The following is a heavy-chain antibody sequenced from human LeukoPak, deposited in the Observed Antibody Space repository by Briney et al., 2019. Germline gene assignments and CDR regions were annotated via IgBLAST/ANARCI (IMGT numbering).Heavy chain of an antibody. CDR3: ARLRGRLDAFDI. D-gene: IGHD6-19*01. CDR2: LSSSGSTI. Sequence: GGSLRLSCAASGFTFSDFYMSWIRQAPGKGLKWVSYLSSSGSTIYYADSVKGRFTISRDNAKNSLYLQMNSLRAEDTAVYYCARLRGRLDAFDIWGQGTMVTVSS. V-gene: IGHV3-11*01. CDR1: GFTFSDFY. J-gene: IGHJ3*02.